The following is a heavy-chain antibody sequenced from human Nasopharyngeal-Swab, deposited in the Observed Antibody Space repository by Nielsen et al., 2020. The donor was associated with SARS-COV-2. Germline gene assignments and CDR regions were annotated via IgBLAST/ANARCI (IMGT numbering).Heavy chain of an antibody. V-gene: IGHV4-39*07. CDR3: ARERVTDKYFDY. D-gene: IGHD2-21*02. CDR2: IYYSGST. CDR1: GGSISSSSYY. J-gene: IGHJ4*02. Sequence: SETLSLTCTVSGGSISSSSYYWGWIRQPPGKGLEWIGSIYYSGSTNYNPSLKSRVTISADTSKNQFSLKLSSVTAADTAVYYCARERVTDKYFDYWGQGTLVTVSS.